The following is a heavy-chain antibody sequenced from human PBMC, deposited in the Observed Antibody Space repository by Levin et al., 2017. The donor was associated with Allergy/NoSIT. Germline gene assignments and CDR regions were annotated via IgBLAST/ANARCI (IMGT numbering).Heavy chain of an antibody. CDR3: ARDTLSSGWYFDY. CDR2: IYYSGST. D-gene: IGHD6-19*01. J-gene: IGHJ4*02. Sequence: SETLSLTCTVSGGSISSSSYYWGWIRQPPGKGLEWIGSIYYSGSTYYNPSLKSRVTISVDTSKNQFSLKLSSVTAADTAVYYCARDTLSSGWYFDYWGQGTLVTVSS. CDR1: GGSISSSSYY. V-gene: IGHV4-39*07.